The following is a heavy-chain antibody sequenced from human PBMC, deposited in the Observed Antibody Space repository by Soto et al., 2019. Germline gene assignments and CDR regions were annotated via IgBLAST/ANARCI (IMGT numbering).Heavy chain of an antibody. CDR2: IKSKTDGGTT. CDR1: GFTFSNAW. D-gene: IGHD3-3*01. V-gene: IGHV3-15*01. Sequence: EVQLVESGGGLVKPGGSLRLSCAASGFTFSNAWMSWVRQAPGKGLEWVGRIKSKTDGGTTDYAAPVKGRFTISRDDSKNTLYLQMNSLNTEDTTVYYCTQYYDFWSGYPYYYYYYMDVWGKGTTVTVSS. CDR3: TQYYDFWSGYPYYYYYYMDV. J-gene: IGHJ6*03.